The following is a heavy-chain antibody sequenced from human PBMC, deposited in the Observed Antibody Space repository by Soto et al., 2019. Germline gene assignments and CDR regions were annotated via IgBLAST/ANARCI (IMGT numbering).Heavy chain of an antibody. Sequence: EVQLVESGGGLVKPGGSLRLSCAASGFTFSSYSMNWVRQAPGKGLEWVSSISSSSSYIYYADSVKGRFTISRDNDKNSLYLQMNSLRAEDTAVYYCARIPAGWSDYYYGMDVWGQGTTVTVAS. CDR2: ISSSSSYI. CDR3: ARIPAGWSDYYYGMDV. D-gene: IGHD3-3*01. CDR1: GFTFSSYS. J-gene: IGHJ6*02. V-gene: IGHV3-21*01.